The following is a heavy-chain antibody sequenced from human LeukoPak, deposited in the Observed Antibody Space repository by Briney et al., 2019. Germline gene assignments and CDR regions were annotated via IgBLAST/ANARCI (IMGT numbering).Heavy chain of an antibody. CDR3: ARNILAFDI. D-gene: IGHD2/OR15-2a*01. J-gene: IGHJ3*02. V-gene: IGHV3-53*01. Sequence: DSVKGRFTISRDNSKNTLYLQVNSLRAEDTAMYYCARNILAFDIWGQGTMVTVSS.